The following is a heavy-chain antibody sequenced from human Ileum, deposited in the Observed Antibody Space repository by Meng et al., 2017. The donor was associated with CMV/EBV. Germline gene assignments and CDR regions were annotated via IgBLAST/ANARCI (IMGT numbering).Heavy chain of an antibody. Sequence: QLPLGALGPGTVTPSETPSLPCSVSGASINSGIYYWGWIRQPPGKGLEYIGTLFNNAIIHYNPSLKSRATISTDTSKNQFSLKLTAVTAADTAVYFCATQTWNYAENYWGQGALVTVSS. J-gene: IGHJ4*02. CDR1: GASINSGIYY. D-gene: IGHD1-7*01. CDR2: LFNNAII. V-gene: IGHV4-39*07. CDR3: ATQTWNYAENY.